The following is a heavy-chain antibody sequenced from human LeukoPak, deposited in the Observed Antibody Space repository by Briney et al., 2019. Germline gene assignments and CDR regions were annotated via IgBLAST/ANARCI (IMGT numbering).Heavy chain of an antibody. D-gene: IGHD1-26*01. Sequence: ASVKVSCKASGYTFTGYYMHWVRQAPGQGLEWMGRINPNGGGTNYAQKFQGRVTMTRDTSISTAYMELSRLRSDDTAVYYCARDKWAISRGAFDIWGQGTMVTVSS. V-gene: IGHV1-2*06. CDR3: ARDKWAISRGAFDI. J-gene: IGHJ3*02. CDR2: INPNGGGT. CDR1: GYTFTGYY.